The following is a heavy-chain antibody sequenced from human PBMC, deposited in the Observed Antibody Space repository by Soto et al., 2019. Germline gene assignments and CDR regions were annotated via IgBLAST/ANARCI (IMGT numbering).Heavy chain of an antibody. D-gene: IGHD6-19*01. CDR1: GGPFSGYN. Sequence: QVQLQQWGAGLLKPSETLSLTSAVSGGPFSGYNWSWIRQPPGKGQEWIGEINHSGSTNYKSSLKSRVTISVDTSKNQFSLKLSSVTAADTAVHYCARRTIAVAGKRIFDYWGQGTLVTVSS. J-gene: IGHJ4*02. CDR3: ARRTIAVAGKRIFDY. CDR2: INHSGST. V-gene: IGHV4-34*01.